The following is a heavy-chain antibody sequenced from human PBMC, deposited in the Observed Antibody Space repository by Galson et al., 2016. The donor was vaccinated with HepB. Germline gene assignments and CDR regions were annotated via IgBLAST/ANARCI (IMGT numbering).Heavy chain of an antibody. Sequence: SLRLSCAASGLTSSSYWMSWVRQPPGKGLEWVATINQDGSENYYVDSVKGRFIISRDNAKNSLFLQMNSLRAEDTAIYYCARVGPPPEGYPSHWGGMDVWGQGTTVTVSS. CDR1: GLTSSSYW. V-gene: IGHV3-7*03. D-gene: IGHD3-16*01. CDR3: ARVGPPPEGYPSHWGGMDV. J-gene: IGHJ6*02. CDR2: INQDGSEN.